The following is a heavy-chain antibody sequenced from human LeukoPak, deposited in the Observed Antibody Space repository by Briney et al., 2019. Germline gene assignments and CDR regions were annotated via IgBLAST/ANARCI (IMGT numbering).Heavy chain of an antibody. J-gene: IGHJ4*02. CDR3: ARHLLYRGAHYFDY. D-gene: IGHD2-8*01. V-gene: IGHV1-18*01. Sequence: AASVKVSCKASGYTFSNDGISWVRQAPGQGLEWMGWISAYNGNTNSAQKLQGRVTMTRDTSTSTAYMELRSLRSDDTAVYYCARHLLYRGAHYFDYWGQGTLVTVSS. CDR1: GYTFSNDG. CDR2: ISAYNGNT.